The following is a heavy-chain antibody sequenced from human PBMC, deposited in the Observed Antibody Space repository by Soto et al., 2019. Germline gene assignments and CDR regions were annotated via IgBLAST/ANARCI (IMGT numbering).Heavy chain of an antibody. J-gene: IGHJ5*02. D-gene: IGHD3-16*02. V-gene: IGHV1-3*05. Sequence: QVQLVQSGAEEKKPGASVKVSCKASGYTFTNYAMHWVRQAPGQRLEWMGWINAGNGNTKHSQKFEGTVTIARDTSATTAYMELSSVISEDTALYYCAGGFPLGFDPWGQGTRVTVSS. CDR1: GYTFTNYA. CDR3: AGGFPLGFDP. CDR2: INAGNGNT.